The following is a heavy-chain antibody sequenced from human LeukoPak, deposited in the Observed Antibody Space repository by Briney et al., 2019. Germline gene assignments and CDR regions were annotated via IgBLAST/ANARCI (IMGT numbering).Heavy chain of an antibody. D-gene: IGHD3-10*01. CDR1: GFTFSSYA. CDR3: AKGVLPTGFDY. Sequence: TGGSLRLSRAASGFTFSSYAMSWVRQAPGKGLEWVSGISAGGGSTYYAAGGGSTYYADSVKGRFTISRDNSKNTLYLQMNSLRAEDTAIYYCAKGVLPTGFDYWGQGTLVTVSS. V-gene: IGHV3-23*01. CDR2: ISAGGGSTYYAAGGGST. J-gene: IGHJ4*02.